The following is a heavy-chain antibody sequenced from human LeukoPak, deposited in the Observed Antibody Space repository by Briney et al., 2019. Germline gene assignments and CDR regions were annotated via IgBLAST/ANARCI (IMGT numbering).Heavy chain of an antibody. CDR3: AREMEVDYGSGTFFDL. Sequence: GGSLRLSCAASEFVFSDYYMSWIRQAPGKGLEWVSYISDSGSTIYYADSVKGRFTISRDNVKNSLYLQMNGLRAEDTAVYYCAREMEVDYGSGTFFDLWGQGNMVTVSS. J-gene: IGHJ4*02. D-gene: IGHD3-10*01. CDR1: EFVFSDYY. V-gene: IGHV3-11*01. CDR2: ISDSGSTI.